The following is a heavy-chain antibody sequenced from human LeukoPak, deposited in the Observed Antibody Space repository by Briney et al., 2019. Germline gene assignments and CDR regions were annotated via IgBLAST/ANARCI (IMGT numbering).Heavy chain of an antibody. CDR3: ARDRVYLGREDAFDI. D-gene: IGHD7-27*01. CDR2: ISSSSYI. CDR1: GFTFSSYS. Sequence: PGGSLRLSCAASGFTFSSYSMNWVRQAPGKGLERVSSISSSSYIYYADSVKGRFTISRDNAKNSLYLQMNSLRAEDTAVYYCARDRVYLGREDAFDIWGQGTMVTVSS. V-gene: IGHV3-21*01. J-gene: IGHJ3*02.